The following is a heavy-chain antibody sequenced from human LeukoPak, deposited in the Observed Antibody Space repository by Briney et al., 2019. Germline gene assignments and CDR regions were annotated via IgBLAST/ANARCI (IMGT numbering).Heavy chain of an antibody. CDR1: GGSISSGSYY. V-gene: IGHV4-61*02. D-gene: IGHD3-22*01. Sequence: SQTLSLTCTVSGGSISSGSYYWSWIRQPAGKGLEWIGRIHTSGSTNQNPSLKSRVTISVDTSKNQFFLNLSSVTAADTAVSYCARLSYYYDSTWGQGTLVTVSS. CDR2: IHTSGST. CDR3: ARLSYYYDST. J-gene: IGHJ5*02.